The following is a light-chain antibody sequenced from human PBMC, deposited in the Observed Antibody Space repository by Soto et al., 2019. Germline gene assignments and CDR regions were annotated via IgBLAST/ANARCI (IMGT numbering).Light chain of an antibody. V-gene: IGLV1-44*01. J-gene: IGLJ1*01. Sequence: QSVLTQPPSASGTPGQRVTISCSGSSSNIGSNPVSWYQKFPGTAPKLLISLNTQRPSGVPDRFSGSKSGTSASLAISGLRYEDEADYSCEDWDDNVYVFGTGTKVTV. CDR3: EDWDDNVYV. CDR1: SSNIGSNP. CDR2: LNT.